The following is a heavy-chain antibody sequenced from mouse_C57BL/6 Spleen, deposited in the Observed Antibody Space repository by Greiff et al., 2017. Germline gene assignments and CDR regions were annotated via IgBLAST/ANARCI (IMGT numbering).Heavy chain of an antibody. Sequence: QVQLQQSGAELVKPGASVKISCKASGYAFSSYWMNWVKQRPGKGLEWIGQIYPGDGDTNYNGKFKGKATLTADKSSSTAYMQLSSLTSEDSAVYFCARCGNYVGYYCAYWGQDTTRTVAS. J-gene: IGHJ2*01. CDR2: IYPGDGDT. D-gene: IGHD2-1*01. V-gene: IGHV1-80*01. CDR3: ARCGNYVGYYCAY. CDR1: GYAFSSYW.